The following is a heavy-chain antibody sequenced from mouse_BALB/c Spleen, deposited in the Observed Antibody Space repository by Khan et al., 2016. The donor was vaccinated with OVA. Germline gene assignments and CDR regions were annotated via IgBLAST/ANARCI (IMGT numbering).Heavy chain of an antibody. D-gene: IGHD4-1*01. V-gene: IGHV1-74*01. Sequence: QVQLKESGAELVRPGASVKLSCKASGYSFTSYWMNWVKQRPGQGLEWIGMIHPSDSETRLNEKFKDKATLTVDKSSSTAYMQLSSPTSEDSAVYYCAINGDEDYYFDYWGQGTTLTVSS. J-gene: IGHJ2*01. CDR2: IHPSDSET. CDR1: GYSFTSYW. CDR3: AINGDEDYYFDY.